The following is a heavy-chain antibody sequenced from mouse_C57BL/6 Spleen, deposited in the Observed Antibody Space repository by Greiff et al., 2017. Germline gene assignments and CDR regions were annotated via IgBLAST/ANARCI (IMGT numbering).Heavy chain of an antibody. V-gene: IGHV2-9*01. CDR3: AKTDSSGHYAMDY. D-gene: IGHD3-2*02. J-gene: IGHJ4*01. CDR2: IWGGGST. Sequence: VQLVESGPGLVAPSQSLSITCTVSGSSLTSYGVDWVRQPPGKGLEWLGVIWGGGSTNYNSALMSRLSISKDNSKGQVFLKMNSLQTDDTAMYYCAKTDSSGHYAMDYWGQGTSVTVSS. CDR1: GSSLTSYG.